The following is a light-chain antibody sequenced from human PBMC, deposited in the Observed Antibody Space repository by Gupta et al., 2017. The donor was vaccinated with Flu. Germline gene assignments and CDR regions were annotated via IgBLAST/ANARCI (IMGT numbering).Light chain of an antibody. CDR2: LGS. J-gene: IGKJ2*01. Sequence: DIVMTQSPLSLPVTPGEPASISCRSSQSLLHSNGYNYLDWYLQKPGQSPQLLIYLGSTRASGVPDRFSGSGSGTDFTLKISRVEAEDVGVYYCRQALQTPSTFGQGTKLETK. V-gene: IGKV2-28*01. CDR3: RQALQTPST. CDR1: QSLLHSNGYNY.